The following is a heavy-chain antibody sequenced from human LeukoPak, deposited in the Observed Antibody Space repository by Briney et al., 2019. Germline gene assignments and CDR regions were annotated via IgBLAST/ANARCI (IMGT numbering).Heavy chain of an antibody. Sequence: SKTLSLTCTVSGGSISSYYWNWIRQSAGKGLEWIGRIYTSGSTNYNPSLKSRVTMSVDTSKNQISLKLSFMTAADTAVYYCARDPSYSSGWYDYWGQGTLVTVSS. CDR3: ARDPSYSSGWYDY. CDR1: GGSISSYY. D-gene: IGHD6-19*01. CDR2: IYTSGST. V-gene: IGHV4-4*07. J-gene: IGHJ4*02.